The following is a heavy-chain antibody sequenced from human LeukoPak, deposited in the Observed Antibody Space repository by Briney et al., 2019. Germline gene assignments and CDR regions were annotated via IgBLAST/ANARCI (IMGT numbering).Heavy chain of an antibody. D-gene: IGHD5-24*01. J-gene: IGHJ3*02. V-gene: IGHV4-59*01. CDR2: IYHSGST. Sequence: SETLSLTCSVSGGSINSDYWNWIRQPPGKGLEWIGYIYHSGSTNYNPTLKSRVTISIDKSKKQFSLKLISVTAADTAIYYCARVGGMTTINNAAFDIWGQGTMVTVSS. CDR3: ARVGGMTTINNAAFDI. CDR1: GGSINSDY.